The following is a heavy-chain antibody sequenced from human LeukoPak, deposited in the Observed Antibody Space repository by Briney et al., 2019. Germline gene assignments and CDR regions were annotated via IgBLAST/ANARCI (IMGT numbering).Heavy chain of an antibody. V-gene: IGHV1-69*04. CDR2: IIPILGIA. J-gene: IGHJ4*02. CDR3: ARGPDYGDYEYYFDY. D-gene: IGHD4-17*01. CDR1: GGTFSSYA. Sequence: SVKVSCKASGGTFSSYAISWVRQAPGQGLERMGRIIPILGIANYAQKFQGRVTITADKSTSTAYMELSSLRSEDTAVYYCARGPDYGDYEYYFDYWGQGTLVTVSS.